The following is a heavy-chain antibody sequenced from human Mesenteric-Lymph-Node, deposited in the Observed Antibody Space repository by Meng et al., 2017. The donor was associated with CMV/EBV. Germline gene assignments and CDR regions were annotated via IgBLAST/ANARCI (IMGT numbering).Heavy chain of an antibody. CDR2: IYSGGSST. Sequence: GGSLRLSCAVSGFTLSSYGMHWVRQTPGKGLEWVSVIYSGGSSTYYADSVKGRFTISRDNPKNTLYLQMNSLRAEDTAVYYCAKGNSWYSDYGMDVWGQGTTVTVSS. J-gene: IGHJ6*02. D-gene: IGHD6-13*01. CDR3: AKGNSWYSDYGMDV. V-gene: IGHV3-23*03. CDR1: GFTLSSYG.